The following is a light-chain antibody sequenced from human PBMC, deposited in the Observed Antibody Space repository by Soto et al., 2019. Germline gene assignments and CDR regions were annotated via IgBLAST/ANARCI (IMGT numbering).Light chain of an antibody. CDR1: QTVSSTY. CDR2: ATS. V-gene: IGKV3-20*01. CDR3: QLYGASPL. J-gene: IGKJ3*01. Sequence: EIVLTQSPVTLSLSPGESASISCRASQTVSSTYLTWYQQRPGQAPRLLIYATSTRSTGVPDRFSGSGSGTDFTLTISGLEPEDFAMYYCQLYGASPLFGPGTKVDVK.